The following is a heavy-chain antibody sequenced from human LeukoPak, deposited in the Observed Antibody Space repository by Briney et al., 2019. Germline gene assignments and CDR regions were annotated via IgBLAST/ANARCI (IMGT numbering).Heavy chain of an antibody. CDR3: AKDAGPRGTYSGLFDY. J-gene: IGHJ4*02. CDR1: GFSFSSYA. Sequence: PGRSLRLSCAASGFSFSSYAMHWVRQAPGKGLEWVAVISYDGSRKCYADSVKGRFTISRDNSKNTLYLQMNSLRAEDTAIYYCAKDAGPRGTYSGLFDYWGQGTLVAVSP. V-gene: IGHV3-30*18. D-gene: IGHD1-26*01. CDR2: ISYDGSRK.